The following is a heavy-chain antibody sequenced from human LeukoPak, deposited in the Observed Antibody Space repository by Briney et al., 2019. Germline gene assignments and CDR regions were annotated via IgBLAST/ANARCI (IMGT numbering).Heavy chain of an antibody. Sequence: GASVKVSCKASGYTFTGYYMHWVRQAPGQGLEWMGWISGNNDNPNYGRKFQGRFTVTTDSSTSTAYMELRNLTFDDTAVYYCARDGTSADDYWGQGTLVTVSS. CDR1: GYTFTGYY. CDR2: ISGNNDNP. CDR3: ARDGTSADDY. J-gene: IGHJ4*02. D-gene: IGHD1-26*01. V-gene: IGHV1-18*04.